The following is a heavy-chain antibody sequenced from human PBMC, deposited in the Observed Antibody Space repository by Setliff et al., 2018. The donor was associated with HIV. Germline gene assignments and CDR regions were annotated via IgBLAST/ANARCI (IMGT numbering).Heavy chain of an antibody. CDR2: INTETGTP. Sequence: ASVKVSCKTSGYMFSLYGIHWLRQAPGQNLEWMGRINTETGTPTYAPGFTGRSVLSLDTSVSAAYLEISSLVAEDSALYYCARDGYYYDSSGHLAYYFDYWGQGTLVTVSS. D-gene: IGHD3-22*01. CDR3: ARDGYYYDSSGHLAYYFDY. CDR1: GYMFSLYG. V-gene: IGHV7-4-1*02. J-gene: IGHJ4*02.